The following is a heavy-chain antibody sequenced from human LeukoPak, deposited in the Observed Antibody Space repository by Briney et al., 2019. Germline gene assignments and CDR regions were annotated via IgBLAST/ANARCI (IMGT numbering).Heavy chain of an antibody. V-gene: IGHV3-48*03. CDR3: ARVRVVVAATGNLWFDP. J-gene: IGHJ5*02. D-gene: IGHD2-15*01. Sequence: PGGSLRLSCAASGFTFSSYEMNWVRQAPGKGLEWVSYISSSGTTIYYADSVKGRFTISRDNAKNSLYLQMNSLRAEGTAVYYGARVRVVVAATGNLWFDPWGQGTLATISS. CDR1: GFTFSSYE. CDR2: ISSSGTTI.